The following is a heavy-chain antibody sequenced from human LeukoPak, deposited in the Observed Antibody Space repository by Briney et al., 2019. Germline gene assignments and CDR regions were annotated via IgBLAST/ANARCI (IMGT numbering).Heavy chain of an antibody. CDR3: ARAEVKLGEQTFDY. CDR2: ISAYNGNT. D-gene: IGHD3-16*01. V-gene: IGHV1-18*01. Sequence: ASVKVSCKASGYTFTSYGISWVRQAPGQGLEWMGWISAYNGNTNYAQKRQGRVTMTTDTSTSTAYMELRSLRSDDTAVYYCARAEVKLGEQTFDYWGQGTLVTVSS. CDR1: GYTFTSYG. J-gene: IGHJ4*02.